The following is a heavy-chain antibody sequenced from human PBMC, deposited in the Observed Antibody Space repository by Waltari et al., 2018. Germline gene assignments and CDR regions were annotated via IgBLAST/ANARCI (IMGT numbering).Heavy chain of an antibody. J-gene: IGHJ4*02. D-gene: IGHD3-10*01. Sequence: QVQLVQSGAEVKKPGSSVKVSCKASGGTCSSNAISWVRQAPGQGLEWRGGISPMFGGSDYAQNFQGRVTITADESTSTAYMELSSLRSEDTAVYYCAMEGKTYYSQQPYYFDYWGQGTLVTVSS. CDR1: GGTCSSNA. V-gene: IGHV1-69*01. CDR3: AMEGKTYYSQQPYYFDY. CDR2: ISPMFGGS.